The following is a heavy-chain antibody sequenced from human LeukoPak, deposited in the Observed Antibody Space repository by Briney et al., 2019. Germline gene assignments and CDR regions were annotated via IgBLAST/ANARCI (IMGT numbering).Heavy chain of an antibody. Sequence: GASVKVSCKASGYTFTGYYIHWARQAPGQGLEWIGWINPNNGGTNYAQKFQDRVTMTRDTSISTAYMELSRLTSDDTAVYYCARDQNFHGSGGYYGIDCWGQGTLVTVSS. V-gene: IGHV1-2*02. CDR1: GYTFTGYY. CDR2: INPNNGGT. CDR3: ARDQNFHGSGGYYGIDC. J-gene: IGHJ4*02. D-gene: IGHD3-22*01.